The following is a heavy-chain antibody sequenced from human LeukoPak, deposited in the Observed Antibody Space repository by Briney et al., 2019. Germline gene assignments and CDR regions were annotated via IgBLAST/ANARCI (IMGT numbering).Heavy chain of an antibody. J-gene: IGHJ4*02. CDR1: GGSISGYY. CDR3: AREEYSSDWYGHDS. CDR2: IYYSGST. V-gene: IGHV4-59*12. Sequence: SETLSLTCTVSGGSISGYYWSWIRQPPGKGLEWIGYIYYSGSTNYNPSLKSRVTISVDTSKNQFSLRRTSVTAADTAFYYCAREEYSSDWYGHDSWGQGTLVTVSS. D-gene: IGHD6-13*01.